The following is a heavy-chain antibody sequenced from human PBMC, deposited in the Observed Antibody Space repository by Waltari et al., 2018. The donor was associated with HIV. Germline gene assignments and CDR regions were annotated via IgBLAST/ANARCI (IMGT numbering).Heavy chain of an antibody. D-gene: IGHD6-13*01. CDR3: AREQQLVLPV. J-gene: IGHJ6*02. Sequence: QVQLQESGPGLVKPSETLSLTCTVSGYSISSGYYWGWIRQPPGKGLEWIGSIYHSGSTYYNPSLKSRVTISVDTSKNQFSLKLSSVTAADTAVYYCAREQQLVLPVWGQGTTVTVSS. CDR2: IYHSGST. CDR1: GYSISSGYY. V-gene: IGHV4-38-2*02.